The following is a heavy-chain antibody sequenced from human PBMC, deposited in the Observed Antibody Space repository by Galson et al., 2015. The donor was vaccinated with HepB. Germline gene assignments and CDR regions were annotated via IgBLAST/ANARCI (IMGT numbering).Heavy chain of an antibody. V-gene: IGHV4-39*01. J-gene: IGHJ5*02. Sequence: SETLSLTCTVSGGSISSSSYYWGWIRQPPGKGLEWIGSIYYSGSTYYNPSLKSRVTISVDTSTNQFSLKRSSVTAADTAVYYCARLYLPGYSYGYWFDPWGQGTLVTVSS. D-gene: IGHD5-18*01. CDR1: GGSISSSSYY. CDR3: ARLYLPGYSYGYWFDP. CDR2: IYYSGST.